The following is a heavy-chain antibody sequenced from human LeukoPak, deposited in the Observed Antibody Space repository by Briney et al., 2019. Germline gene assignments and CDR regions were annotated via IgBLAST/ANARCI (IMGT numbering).Heavy chain of an antibody. D-gene: IGHD6-13*01. CDR2: IYGGGTT. CDR3: ARDQYSSTWYRGAFDV. J-gene: IGHJ3*01. Sequence: GGSLRLSCAVSGFTVSTNYMSWVRQAPGKGMEWVSGIYGGGTTYYSDAVKGRLTISRDNSKNTLYIQMNSMRAEDTAVYYCARDQYSSTWYRGAFDVWGQGTMVSVSS. CDR1: GFTVSTNY. V-gene: IGHV3-53*01.